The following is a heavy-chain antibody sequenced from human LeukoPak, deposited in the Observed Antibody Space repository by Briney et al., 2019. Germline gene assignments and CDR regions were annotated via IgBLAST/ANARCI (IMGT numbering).Heavy chain of an antibody. CDR1: GFTFSRNW. D-gene: IGHD3/OR15-3a*01. CDR2: INSDGSIT. V-gene: IGHV3-74*01. Sequence: GGSLRLSCAASGFTFSRNWMHWVRQAPGKGLVWVSRINSDGSITSYADSVKGRFTISRDNAKNTLYLQMNSLRAEDTAVYYCARDGPSYYYYYGMDVWGQGTTVTVSS. J-gene: IGHJ6*02. CDR3: ARDGPSYYYYYGMDV.